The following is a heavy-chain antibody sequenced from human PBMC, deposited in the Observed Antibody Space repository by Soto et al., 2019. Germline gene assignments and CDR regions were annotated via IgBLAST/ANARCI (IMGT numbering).Heavy chain of an antibody. J-gene: IGHJ6*02. V-gene: IGHV5-51*01. CDR3: ARQKNEGLNGYYSSYGMDV. CDR2: IYPGDSDT. D-gene: IGHD3-9*01. Sequence: VESLKISCKGSGYSFSTYWIGWVRQMPGKGLEWMGIIYPGDSDTRYSPSFQGQVTISADKSISTAYLQWSSLKASDTAMYYCARQKNEGLNGYYSSYGMDVWGQGNTVT. CDR1: GYSFSTYW.